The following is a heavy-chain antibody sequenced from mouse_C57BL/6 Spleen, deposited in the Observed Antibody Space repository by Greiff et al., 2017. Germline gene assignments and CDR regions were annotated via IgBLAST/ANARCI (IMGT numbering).Heavy chain of an antibody. V-gene: IGHV1-42*01. CDR3: ARSPIYYYDSSYHMDY. D-gene: IGHD1-1*01. J-gene: IGHJ4*01. Sequence: VQLKQSGPELVKPGASVKISCKASGYSFTGYYMNWVKQSPETSLEWIGEINPSTGGTTYNQKIKAKATLTVDKSSSTAYMQLKSLTSEDSAVYYCARSPIYYYDSSYHMDYWGQGTSVTVSS. CDR1: GYSFTGYY. CDR2: INPSTGGT.